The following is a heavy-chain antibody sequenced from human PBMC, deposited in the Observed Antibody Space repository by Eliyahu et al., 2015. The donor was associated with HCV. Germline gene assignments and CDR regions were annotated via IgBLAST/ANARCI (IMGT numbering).Heavy chain of an antibody. D-gene: IGHD3-10*01. CDR2: IYYSGST. J-gene: IGHJ4*02. V-gene: IGHV4-39*01. CDR3: ARHNYGSGSYYIDY. Sequence: QLQLQESGPGLVKPSETLSLTCTVPGGSISSSSYYWGWIRQPPGKGLEWIGSIYYSGSTYYNPSLKSRVTISVDTSKNQFSLKLSSVTAADTAVYYCARHNYGSGSYYIDYWGQGTLVTVSS. CDR1: GGSISSSSYY.